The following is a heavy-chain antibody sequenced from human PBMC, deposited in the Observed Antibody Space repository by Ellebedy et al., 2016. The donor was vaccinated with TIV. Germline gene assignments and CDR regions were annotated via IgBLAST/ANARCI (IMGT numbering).Heavy chain of an antibody. CDR3: ARLDRYDAFDI. CDR2: IIPLLDVP. CDR1: GGTFNTFV. V-gene: IGHV1-69*04. Sequence: SVKVSCXASGGTFNTFVFNWVRQAPGQGLEWMGRIIPLLDVPNYAQKFEGRVTITADKSTSTAYMDLSSLTSDDTAIYYGARLDRYDAFDIWGQGTMVTVSS. D-gene: IGHD5/OR15-5a*01. J-gene: IGHJ3*02.